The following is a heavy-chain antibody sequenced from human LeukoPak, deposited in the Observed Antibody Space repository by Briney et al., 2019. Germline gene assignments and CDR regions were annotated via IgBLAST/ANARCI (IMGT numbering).Heavy chain of an antibody. J-gene: IGHJ4*02. D-gene: IGHD2/OR15-2a*01. Sequence: GASVTVSCKASGYTFTSHGITWVRQAPGQGLEWVGWINAYNGHTDYVQNLQGRATMTTDTSTSTAYMELRSLRSDDTAVYYCARGEYNYFDYWGQGTLVTVSS. V-gene: IGHV1-18*01. CDR2: INAYNGHT. CDR1: GYTFTSHG. CDR3: ARGEYNYFDY.